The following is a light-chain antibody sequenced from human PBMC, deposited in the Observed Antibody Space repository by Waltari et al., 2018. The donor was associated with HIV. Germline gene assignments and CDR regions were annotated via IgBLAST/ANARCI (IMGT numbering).Light chain of an antibody. CDR3: VSYAGINDRWV. CDR2: EVT. V-gene: IGLV2-8*01. Sequence: QSALTQPPSSSGSPGQSVTISCTGTSSDVGGYDHVPWYQQHPGKAPKRLVYEVTKRAPGVPDRFSGSKSGNTASLTVSGLQAEDEAHYCVSYAGINDRWVFGGGTKLTVL. CDR1: SSDVGGYDH. J-gene: IGLJ3*02.